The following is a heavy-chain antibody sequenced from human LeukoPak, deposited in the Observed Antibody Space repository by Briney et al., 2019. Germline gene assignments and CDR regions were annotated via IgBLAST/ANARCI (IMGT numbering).Heavy chain of an antibody. CDR2: INYSGRT. J-gene: IGHJ5*02. CDR3: ARRRKDLNWFDP. CDR1: GDSISNSDYY. V-gene: IGHV4-39*01. Sequence: PSETLSLTCTVSGDSISNSDYYWGWIRQPPGKGLEWIALINYSGRTFYNPSLRSRVTISVDMSKNQLSLNLNSVTAADTAVYYCARRRKDLNWFDPWGQGTLVTVSS.